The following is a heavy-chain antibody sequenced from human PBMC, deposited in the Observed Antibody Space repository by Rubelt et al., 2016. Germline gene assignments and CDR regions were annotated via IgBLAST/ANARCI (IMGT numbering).Heavy chain of an antibody. Sequence: QVQLQESGPGLVKPSQTLSLTCTVSGASISSGGYFWSWIRQHPGKGLEWIGYIYYSGSAYYNPSLKSRVTISVDTSMNQFALKRTSVTAADTAVDYCAGDYGGSSAVSWGRGTLITVSS. CDR3: AGDYGGSSAVS. V-gene: IGHV4-31*03. J-gene: IGHJ5*02. CDR2: IYYSGSA. CDR1: GASISSGGYF. D-gene: IGHD4-23*01.